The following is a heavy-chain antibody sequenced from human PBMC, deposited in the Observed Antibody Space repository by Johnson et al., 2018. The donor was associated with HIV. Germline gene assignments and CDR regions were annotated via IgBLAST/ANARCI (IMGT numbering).Heavy chain of an antibody. V-gene: IGHV3-23*04. Sequence: VQLVESGGGLVQPGGSLRLSCAASGFTFSTYAMSWVRQAPGRGLEWVSAISGGGGSTYYADSVKGRFTISRDNSNNTLYLEMNSLRAEDTAVYYCAKDTGAYYYTFLAFDIWGQGTMVTVSS. J-gene: IGHJ3*02. CDR2: ISGGGGST. D-gene: IGHD3-3*01. CDR3: AKDTGAYYYTFLAFDI. CDR1: GFTFSTYA.